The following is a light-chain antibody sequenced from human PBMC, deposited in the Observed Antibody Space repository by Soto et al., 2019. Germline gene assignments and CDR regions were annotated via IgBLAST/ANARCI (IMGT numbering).Light chain of an antibody. Sequence: EIVLAQSPATLSLSPGESATLSCRASQSISSYLAWYQQKPGQAPRLLIYGASSRATGIPDRFSGSGSGTDFTLTISRLEPEDFAVYYCQQYGSSPPWTFGQGTKV. CDR3: QQYGSSPPWT. V-gene: IGKV3-20*01. J-gene: IGKJ1*01. CDR2: GAS. CDR1: QSISSY.